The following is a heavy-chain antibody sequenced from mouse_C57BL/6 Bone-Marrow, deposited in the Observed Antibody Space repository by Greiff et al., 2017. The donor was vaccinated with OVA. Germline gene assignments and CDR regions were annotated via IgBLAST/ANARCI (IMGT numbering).Heavy chain of an antibody. CDR1: GYTFTDYY. CDR3: ARGDRFDY. D-gene: IGHD3-2*01. V-gene: IGHV1-76*01. Sequence: VKLVESGAELVRPGASVKLSCKASGYTFTDYYINWVKQRPGQGLEWIARIYPGSGNTYYNEKFKGKATLTAEKSSSTAYMQLSSLTSEDSAVYFCARGDRFDYWGQGTTLTVSS. CDR2: IYPGSGNT. J-gene: IGHJ2*01.